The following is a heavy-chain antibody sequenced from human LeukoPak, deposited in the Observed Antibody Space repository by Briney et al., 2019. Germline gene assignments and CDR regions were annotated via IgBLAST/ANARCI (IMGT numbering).Heavy chain of an antibody. J-gene: IGHJ3*02. CDR2: IWYDGSNK. V-gene: IGHV3-30*02. D-gene: IGHD3-10*01. Sequence: GGSLRLSCAASGFSFSTYGMHWVRQAPGKGLEWVAVIWYDGSNKYYADSVKGRFTISRDNSKNTLYLQMNSLRVEDTAVYYCAKDFGELLYGDAFDIWGQGTMVAVSS. CDR1: GFSFSTYG. CDR3: AKDFGELLYGDAFDI.